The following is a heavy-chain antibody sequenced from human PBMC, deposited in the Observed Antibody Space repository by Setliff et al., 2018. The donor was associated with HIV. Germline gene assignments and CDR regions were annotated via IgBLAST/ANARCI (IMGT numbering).Heavy chain of an antibody. V-gene: IGHV1-69*10. D-gene: IGHD3-22*01. Sequence: GASVKVSCKASGGTFSSYAISWVRQAPGQGLEWMGGIIPILGIANYAQKFQDRVTITAVESTSTAYMELSSLRSEDTAVYYCARDYSPTFYYYDSSGTFDYWGQGTLVTVSS. CDR1: GGTFSSYA. CDR2: IIPILGIA. CDR3: ARDYSPTFYYYDSSGTFDY. J-gene: IGHJ4*02.